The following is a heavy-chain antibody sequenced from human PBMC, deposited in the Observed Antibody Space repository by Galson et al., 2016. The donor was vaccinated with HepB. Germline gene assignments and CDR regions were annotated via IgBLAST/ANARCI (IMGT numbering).Heavy chain of an antibody. CDR2: INRDGSIT. CDR3: ASSHSYDVSGLYCCEY. Sequence: SLRLSCAASEFTFGDYWMHWVRQAPGKGLTWVSRINRDGSITNYADSVEGRFIIPRDNAKNTLYLQMDSLRAEDTAVYYCASSHSYDVSGLYCCEYWGQGALVTVSS. V-gene: IGHV3-74*01. J-gene: IGHJ4*02. CDR1: EFTFGDYW. D-gene: IGHD3-22*01.